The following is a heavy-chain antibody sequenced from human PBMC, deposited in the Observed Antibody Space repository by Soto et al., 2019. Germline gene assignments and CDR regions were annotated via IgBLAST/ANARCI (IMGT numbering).Heavy chain of an antibody. CDR3: VRVKGIAARSAFDI. D-gene: IGHD6-6*01. V-gene: IGHV3-21*01. Sequence: EVQLVESGGGLVKPGGSLRLSCAASGFTFSSYSMNWVRQAPGKGLEWVSSISSSSSYIYYADSVKGRFTISRDNAKNSLYLQMNSLRAEDTAVYYCVRVKGIAARSAFDIWGQGTMVTVSS. J-gene: IGHJ3*02. CDR2: ISSSSSYI. CDR1: GFTFSSYS.